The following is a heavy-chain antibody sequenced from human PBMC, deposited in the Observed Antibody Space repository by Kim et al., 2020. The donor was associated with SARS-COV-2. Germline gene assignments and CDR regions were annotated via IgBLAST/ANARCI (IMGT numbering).Heavy chain of an antibody. CDR3: ATSGGMSTRHYGMDV. V-gene: IGHV3-33*03. D-gene: IGHD3-10*01. CDR1: GSTFRNYG. J-gene: IGHJ6*02. CDR2: ILYDGETK. Sequence: GGSLRLSCAASGSTFRNYGMHWVRQAPGKGLEWVGVILYDGETKNYADSVQGRFTMSRDSSKSTLYLEMNSLRAEDTAVYYCATSGGMSTRHYGMDVWGQGTTVTVSS.